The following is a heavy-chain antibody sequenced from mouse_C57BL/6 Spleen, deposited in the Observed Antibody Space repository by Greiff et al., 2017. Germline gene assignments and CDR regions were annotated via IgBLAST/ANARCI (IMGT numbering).Heavy chain of an antibody. CDR1: GYTFTSYW. Sequence: VQLQESGAELAKPGASVKLSCKASGYTFTSYWMHWVKQRPGQGLEWIGYINPSSGYTKYNQKFKDKATFTADKSSSTAYMQLSSLTYEDSAVYYCASYYGSSYNYAMDYWGQGTSVTVSS. CDR2: INPSSGYT. V-gene: IGHV1-7*01. J-gene: IGHJ4*01. CDR3: ASYYGSSYNYAMDY. D-gene: IGHD1-1*01.